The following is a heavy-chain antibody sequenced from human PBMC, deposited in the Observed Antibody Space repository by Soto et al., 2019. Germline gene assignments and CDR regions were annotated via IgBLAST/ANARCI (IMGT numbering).Heavy chain of an antibody. Sequence: SETLSLTCAVSGGSISSGGYSWSWIRQPPGKGLEWIGYIYHSGSTYYNPSLKSRVTISVDRSKNQFSLKLSSVTAADTAVYYCARSEGTHYLGYFDYWGQGTLVTVSS. V-gene: IGHV4-30-2*01. J-gene: IGHJ4*02. D-gene: IGHD1-1*01. CDR2: IYHSGST. CDR1: GGSISSGGYS. CDR3: ARSEGTHYLGYFDY.